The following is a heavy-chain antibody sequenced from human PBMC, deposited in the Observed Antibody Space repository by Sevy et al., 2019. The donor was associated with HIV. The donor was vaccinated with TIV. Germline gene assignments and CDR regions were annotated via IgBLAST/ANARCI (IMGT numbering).Heavy chain of an antibody. CDR3: AREVWGPEY. Sequence: GGSLRLSCAASGFTFTNYWMTWVRQAPGKGLEWVANIKEDGSENNYVESVKGRFTTSGDNAKNSVYLQMNSLRAEDTDVYYCAREVWGPEYWGQGNLVTVSS. CDR2: IKEDGSEN. V-gene: IGHV3-7*01. J-gene: IGHJ4*02. D-gene: IGHD7-27*01. CDR1: GFTFTNYW.